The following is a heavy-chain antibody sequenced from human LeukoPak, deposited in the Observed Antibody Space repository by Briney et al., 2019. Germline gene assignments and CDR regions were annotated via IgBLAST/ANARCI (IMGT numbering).Heavy chain of an antibody. CDR3: ARNSIRGRYCTSSNCYDPFDD. CDR2: IIPIFGTT. D-gene: IGHD2-2*01. CDR1: GYTFTSYG. Sequence: SVKVSCKASGYTFTSYGISWVRQAPGQGLEWMGGIIPIFGTTSYAQNFQGRVTITADESTSTAYMDLNSLRSDDTAVYYCARNSIRGRYCTSSNCYDPFDDWGQGTLVTVSS. J-gene: IGHJ4*02. V-gene: IGHV1-69*13.